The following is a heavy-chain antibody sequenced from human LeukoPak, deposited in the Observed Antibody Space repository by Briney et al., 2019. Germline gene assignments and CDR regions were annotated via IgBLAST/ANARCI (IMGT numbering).Heavy chain of an antibody. D-gene: IGHD3-22*01. Sequence: GASVKVSCKASGYTFAIFGVTWVRQAPGQGLEWMGWISTYNGHTDYAQKFQGRVTMTTDTSTSTAYMELRSLRFDDTAVYYCARGGSGYPFAYWGQGTLVTVSS. V-gene: IGHV1-18*01. CDR1: GYTFAIFG. CDR2: ISTYNGHT. CDR3: ARGGSGYPFAY. J-gene: IGHJ4*02.